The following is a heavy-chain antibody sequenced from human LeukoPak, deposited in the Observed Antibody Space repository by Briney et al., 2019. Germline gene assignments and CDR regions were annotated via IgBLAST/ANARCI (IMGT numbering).Heavy chain of an antibody. V-gene: IGHV3-23*01. Sequence: GGSLRLSCAASGFIFSNAWMNWVRQAPGKGLEWVSGLSGSGSSTYYADSVKGRFTISTDNSKNTLYLQMDSLRTEDTAVYYRAKDRSPFDNWGQGTLVTVSS. CDR3: AKDRSPFDN. J-gene: IGHJ4*02. CDR1: GFIFSNAW. CDR2: LSGSGSST.